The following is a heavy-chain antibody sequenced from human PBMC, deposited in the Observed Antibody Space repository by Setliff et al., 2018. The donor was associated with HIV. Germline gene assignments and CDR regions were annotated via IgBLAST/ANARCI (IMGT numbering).Heavy chain of an antibody. CDR3: AKDPSVTVTTI. CDR1: GGSFSSFG. V-gene: IGHV1-18*01. Sequence: GASVKVSCKASGGSFSSFGINWVRQAPGQGPEWMGWISTYNGNTNYAQKFQGRVTMTTDTSTSTVYMELRSLRSDDTAVYYCAKDPSVTVTTIWGQGTMVTVSS. CDR2: ISTYNGNT. D-gene: IGHD4-17*01. J-gene: IGHJ3*02.